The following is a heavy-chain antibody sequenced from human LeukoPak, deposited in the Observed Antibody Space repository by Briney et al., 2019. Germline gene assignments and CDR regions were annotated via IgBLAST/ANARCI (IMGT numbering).Heavy chain of an antibody. J-gene: IGHJ3*02. D-gene: IGHD3/OR15-3a*01. V-gene: IGHV4-61*02. Sequence: SQTLSLTCTVSGGSISSGSYYWSWIRQPAGKGLEWIGRTYTSGSTNYNPSLKSRVTISVDTSKNQFSLKLSSVTAADTAVYYCARDGPSDAFDIWGQGTMVTVSS. CDR1: GGSISSGSYY. CDR2: TYTSGST. CDR3: ARDGPSDAFDI.